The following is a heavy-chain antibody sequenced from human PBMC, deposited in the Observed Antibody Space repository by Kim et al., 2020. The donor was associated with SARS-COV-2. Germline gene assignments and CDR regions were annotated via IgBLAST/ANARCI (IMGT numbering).Heavy chain of an antibody. CDR2: INHSGST. CDR3: ARPYCGGDCYLGGY. CDR1: GGSFSGYY. J-gene: IGHJ4*02. V-gene: IGHV4-34*01. D-gene: IGHD2-21*02. Sequence: SETLSLTCAVYGGSFSGYYWSWIRQPPGKGLEWIGEINHSGSTNYNPSLKSRVTISVDTSKNQFSLKLSSVTAADTAVYYCARPYCGGDCYLGGYWGQGTLVTVSS.